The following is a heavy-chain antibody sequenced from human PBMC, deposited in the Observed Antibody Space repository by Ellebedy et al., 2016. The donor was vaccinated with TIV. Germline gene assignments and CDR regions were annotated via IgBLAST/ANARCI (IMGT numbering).Heavy chain of an antibody. V-gene: IGHV3-21*01. J-gene: IGHJ1*01. CDR1: GFTFSAYD. D-gene: IGHD6-13*01. CDR3: ARDSAAAEDYIEYFQH. Sequence: GESLKISCATSGFTFSAYDMNWVRQAPGQGLEWLSSISTTSDYKYYADSVKVRFTVSRDNAKNSLYLQMDSLRVEDTAVYFCARDSAAAEDYIEYFQHWGQGTLVTVSS. CDR2: ISTTSDYK.